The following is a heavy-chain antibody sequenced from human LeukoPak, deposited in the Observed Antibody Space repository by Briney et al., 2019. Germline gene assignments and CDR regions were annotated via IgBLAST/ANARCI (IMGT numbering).Heavy chain of an antibody. V-gene: IGHV3-21*01. CDR1: GFTFSSYS. J-gene: IGHJ3*02. CDR2: ISSSSSYI. Sequence: GGSLRLSCAASGFTFSSYSMNWVRQAPGKGLEWVSSISSSSSYIYYADSVKGRFTISRDNAKNSLYLQMNSLRAEDTAVYYCARSPWPLDAFDTWGQGTMVTVSS. CDR3: ARSPWPLDAFDT.